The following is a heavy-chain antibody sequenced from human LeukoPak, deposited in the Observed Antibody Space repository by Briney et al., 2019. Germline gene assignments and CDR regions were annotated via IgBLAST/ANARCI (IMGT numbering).Heavy chain of an antibody. D-gene: IGHD3-22*01. Sequence: SQTLSLTCTVSGGSISSGSYYWSWIRQPAGKGREWIGRIYTSGSTNYNPSLKSRVTISVDTSKNQFSLKLSSVTAADTAVYYCARVGAYYYDSSGYGYWGQGTLVTVSS. J-gene: IGHJ4*02. CDR1: GGSISSGSYY. CDR3: ARVGAYYYDSSGYGY. CDR2: IYTSGST. V-gene: IGHV4-61*02.